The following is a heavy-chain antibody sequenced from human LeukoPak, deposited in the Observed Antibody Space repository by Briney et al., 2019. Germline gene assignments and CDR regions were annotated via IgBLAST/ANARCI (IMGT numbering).Heavy chain of an antibody. CDR3: ARDRTLGVTDY. J-gene: IGHJ4*02. D-gene: IGHD3-16*01. CDR1: RFTFSDYW. CDR2: IKPDGSEK. Sequence: GGSLRLSCAASRFTFSDYWMSWVRQASGKGLEWVANIKPDGSEKSYVDSVKGRFTISRDNAKNSLLLQMNSLRAEDTALYYCARDRTLGVTDYWGQGTLVTVSS. V-gene: IGHV3-7*01.